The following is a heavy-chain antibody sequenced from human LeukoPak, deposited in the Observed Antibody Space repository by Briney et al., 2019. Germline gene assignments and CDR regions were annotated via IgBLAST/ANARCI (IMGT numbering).Heavy chain of an antibody. Sequence: GASVKVSCKASGYTFTSYDINWVRQATGQGLEWMGWMNPNGGNTGYAQKFQGRVTMTRNTSISTAYMELSSLRSEDTAVYYCARAMVRGVTPPGYWGQGTLVTVSP. D-gene: IGHD3-10*01. V-gene: IGHV1-8*01. CDR1: GYTFTSYD. CDR3: ARAMVRGVTPPGY. J-gene: IGHJ4*02. CDR2: MNPNGGNT.